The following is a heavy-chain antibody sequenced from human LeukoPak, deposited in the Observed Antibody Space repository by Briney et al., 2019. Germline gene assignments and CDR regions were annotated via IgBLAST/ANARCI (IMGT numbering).Heavy chain of an antibody. V-gene: IGHV1-46*01. CDR2: INPSGGST. Sequence: GASVKVSCKASGYTFTSYYMHWVRQAPGQGLEWMGIINPSGGSTSYAQKFQGRVTITGNTSISTAYMELSSLRSEDTAVYYRARRPRYYYDSSGYLHDYYYYTDVWGKGTTVTVSS. J-gene: IGHJ6*03. CDR3: ARRPRYYYDSSGYLHDYYYYTDV. CDR1: GYTFTSYY. D-gene: IGHD3-22*01.